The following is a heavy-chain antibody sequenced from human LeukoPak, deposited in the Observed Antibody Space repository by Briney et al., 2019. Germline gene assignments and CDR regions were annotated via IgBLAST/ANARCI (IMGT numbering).Heavy chain of an antibody. J-gene: IGHJ6*02. Sequence: GGSLRLSCAASGFTFSSYGMHWVRQAPGKGLEWVAVISYDGSNKYYADSVKGRFTISRDNSKNTLYLQMNSLRAEDTAVYYCAKVQEAGTAYYYGMDVWGQGTTVTDSS. D-gene: IGHD6-19*01. V-gene: IGHV3-30*18. CDR1: GFTFSSYG. CDR3: AKVQEAGTAYYYGMDV. CDR2: ISYDGSNK.